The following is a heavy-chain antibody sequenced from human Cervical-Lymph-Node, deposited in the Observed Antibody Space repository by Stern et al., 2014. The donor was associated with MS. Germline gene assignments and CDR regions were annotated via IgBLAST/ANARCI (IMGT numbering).Heavy chain of an antibody. D-gene: IGHD4-23*01. CDR1: GFTFSNYW. Sequence: EVQLVESGGGLVQPGGSLRLSCAASGFTFSNYWMSWVRQAPGKGLEWVANIKQDGSQIYYVDSVKGRFTISRDNAKNSLYLQMNSLRVEDTAVYYCARPPGGNSHFDCWGQGTLVTISS. V-gene: IGHV3-7*01. CDR2: IKQDGSQI. CDR3: ARPPGGNSHFDC. J-gene: IGHJ4*02.